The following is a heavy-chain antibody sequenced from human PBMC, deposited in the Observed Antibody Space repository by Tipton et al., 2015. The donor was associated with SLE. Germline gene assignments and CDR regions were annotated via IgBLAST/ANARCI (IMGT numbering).Heavy chain of an antibody. CDR1: GFKISDYW. V-gene: IGHV3-74*01. Sequence: SLRLSCAASGFKISDYWMYWVRQAPGKGLVWVSRLNSDESSTGYADFVKGRFTISRDNDKNTAYLQMNSLRAEDTAVYYYARARSGVGSAFDIWGRGTKVTVSS. CDR3: ARARSGVGSAFDI. CDR2: LNSDESST. J-gene: IGHJ3*02. D-gene: IGHD6-19*01.